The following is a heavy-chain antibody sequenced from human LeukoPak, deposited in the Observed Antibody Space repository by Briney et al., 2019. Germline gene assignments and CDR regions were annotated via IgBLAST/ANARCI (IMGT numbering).Heavy chain of an antibody. V-gene: IGHV1-2*02. CDR3: ARDLLRGSGFFDY. CDR1: GYTFTGYY. Sequence: EASVKVSCKASGYTFTGYYMHWVRQAPGQGLEWMGWINPDNGGTNYAQKFQGRVTMTRDTSISTAYMEVSRLRSDDTAVYYCARDLLRGSGFFDYWGQGTLVTVSS. D-gene: IGHD3-10*01. J-gene: IGHJ4*02. CDR2: INPDNGGT.